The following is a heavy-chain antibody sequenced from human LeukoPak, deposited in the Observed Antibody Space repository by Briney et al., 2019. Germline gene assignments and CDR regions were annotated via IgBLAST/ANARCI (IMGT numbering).Heavy chain of an antibody. V-gene: IGHV1-2*02. CDR3: ARTPSYYYDSSGYTEEY. CDR1: GYTFTGYY. J-gene: IGHJ4*02. CDR2: INPNSGGT. Sequence: GASVKVSCKASGYTFTGYYMHWVRQAPGQGLEWMGWINPNSGGTNYAQKFQGRVTMTRDTSISTAYMELSSLRSEDTAVYYCARTPSYYYDSSGYTEEYWGQGTLVTVSS. D-gene: IGHD3-22*01.